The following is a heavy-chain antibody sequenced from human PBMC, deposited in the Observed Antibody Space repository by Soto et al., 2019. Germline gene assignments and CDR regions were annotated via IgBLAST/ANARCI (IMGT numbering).Heavy chain of an antibody. CDR2: INAGNGNT. V-gene: IGHV1-3*01. J-gene: IGHJ4*02. CDR3: ASANLGYCSGGSCPKWDY. CDR1: GYTFTSYA. Sequence: ASVKVSCKDSGYTFTSYAMHWVRQSPGQRLEWMGWINAGNGNTKYSQKFQGRVTITRDTSASTAYMELSSLRSEDTAVYYCASANLGYCSGGSCPKWDYWGQGTLVTVSS. D-gene: IGHD2-15*01.